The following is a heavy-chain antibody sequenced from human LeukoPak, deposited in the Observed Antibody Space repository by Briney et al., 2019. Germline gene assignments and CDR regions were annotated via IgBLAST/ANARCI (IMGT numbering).Heavy chain of an antibody. CDR1: GGTFSSYA. CDR2: IIPIFGTA. D-gene: IGHD3-22*01. CDR3: ARDRFPYYDSSGYYFDY. V-gene: IGHV1-69*05. Sequence: SVKVSCKASGGTFSSYAISWVRQAPGQGLEWMGVIIPIFGTANYAQKFQGRVTITTDESTSTAYMELSSLRSEDTAVYYCARDRFPYYDSSGYYFDYWGQGTLVTVSS. J-gene: IGHJ4*02.